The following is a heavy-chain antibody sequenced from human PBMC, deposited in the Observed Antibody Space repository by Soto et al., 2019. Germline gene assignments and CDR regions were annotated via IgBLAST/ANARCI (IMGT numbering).Heavy chain of an antibody. V-gene: IGHV1-24*01. CDR1: GYTLTELS. CDR3: ATCYGSGSCNYGMDV. J-gene: IGHJ6*02. CDR2: FDPEDGET. Sequence: GASVKVSCKVSGYTLTELSIHWVRQAPGKGLEWMGGFDPEDGETIYAQKFQGRVTMTEDTSTDTAYMELSSLRSEDTAVYYCATCYGSGSCNYGMDVWGQGTTVTVSS. D-gene: IGHD3-10*01.